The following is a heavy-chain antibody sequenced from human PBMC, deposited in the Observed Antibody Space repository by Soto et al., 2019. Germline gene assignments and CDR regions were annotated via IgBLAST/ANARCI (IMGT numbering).Heavy chain of an antibody. CDR3: ARVKGGTTRRAFDS. Sequence: QVQLQESGPGLVKPSQTLSLTCTVSGDSISSGGYYWSWIRQHPGKGLEWIGYIYDNGGAYYSPSLKGRVVISVDRSENQFSLRLSSVTAADRAVYYCARVKGGTTRRAFDSWGQGTLVTVSS. V-gene: IGHV4-31*03. D-gene: IGHD1-7*01. CDR1: GDSISSGGYY. CDR2: IYDNGGA. J-gene: IGHJ4*02.